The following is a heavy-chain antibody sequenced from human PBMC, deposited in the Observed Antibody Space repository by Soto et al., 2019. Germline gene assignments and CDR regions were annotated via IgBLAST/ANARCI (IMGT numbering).Heavy chain of an antibody. V-gene: IGHV4-31*03. CDR1: GGSISSGGYY. D-gene: IGHD4-17*01. CDR3: ARTMHDYGDSTNWFDP. CDR2: IYYSGST. Sequence: SETLSVTCTVSGGSISSGGYYWSWIRQHPGKGLEWIGYIYYSGSTYYNPSLKSRVTISVDTSKNQFSLKLSSVTAADTAVYYCARTMHDYGDSTNWFDPWGQGTLVTVSS. J-gene: IGHJ5*02.